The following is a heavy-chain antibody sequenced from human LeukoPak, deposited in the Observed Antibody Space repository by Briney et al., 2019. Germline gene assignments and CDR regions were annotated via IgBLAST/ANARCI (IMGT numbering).Heavy chain of an antibody. D-gene: IGHD6-13*01. V-gene: IGHV1-8*01. J-gene: IGHJ6*02. CDR3: ARGGSSSSYYNNYGMDV. Sequence: GASVKGSCKCSGYSLTSFGVDWVGRGSGQGLEWMGWMNPKRGNKGYAPTFQGRVTITRDTSIDTAFMELSSLRPDDTAVYYCARGGSSSSYYNNYGMDVWGQGTTITVSS. CDR1: GYSLTSFG. CDR2: MNPKRGNK.